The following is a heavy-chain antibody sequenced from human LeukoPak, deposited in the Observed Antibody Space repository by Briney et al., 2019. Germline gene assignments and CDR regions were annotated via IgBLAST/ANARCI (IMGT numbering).Heavy chain of an antibody. J-gene: IGHJ5*02. Sequence: SETLSLTCAVYGGSFSGYYWSWIRQPPGKGREWIGEINHSGSTNYNPSLKSRVTISVDTSKNQFSLKLSSVTAADTAVYYCAGVVAATGWFNPWGQGTLVTVSS. CDR1: GGSFSGYY. CDR2: INHSGST. V-gene: IGHV4-34*01. CDR3: AGVVAATGWFNP. D-gene: IGHD2-15*01.